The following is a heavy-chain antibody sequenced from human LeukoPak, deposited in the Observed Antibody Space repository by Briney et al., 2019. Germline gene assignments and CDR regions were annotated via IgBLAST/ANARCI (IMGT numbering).Heavy chain of an antibody. V-gene: IGHV3-30*02. CDR1: GFTFSSYG. Sequence: PGGSLRLSCAASGFTFSSYGMHWVRQAPGKGLEWVAFIRYDGSNKYYADSVKGRFTISRDNAKNSLYLQMNSLRAEDTAVYYCARDRGSQWLVPTYRLELPYYYYGMDVWGQGTTVTVSS. D-gene: IGHD6-19*01. J-gene: IGHJ6*02. CDR3: ARDRGSQWLVPTYRLELPYYYYGMDV. CDR2: IRYDGSNK.